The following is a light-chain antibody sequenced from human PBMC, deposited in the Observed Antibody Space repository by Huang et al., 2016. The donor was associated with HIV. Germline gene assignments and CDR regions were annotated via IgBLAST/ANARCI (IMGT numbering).Light chain of an antibody. Sequence: EIVLTQSPATLSLSPGERATLSCRASHNVTDSLAGYRQKPGQAPSLLIYRAANRATGTPARVSGSGSGTDFTLTISRLEPEDFAIYYCQERIHWPRLTFGGGTKVEIK. CDR1: HNVTDS. CDR3: QERIHWPRLT. J-gene: IGKJ4*01. V-gene: IGKV3-11*01. CDR2: RAA.